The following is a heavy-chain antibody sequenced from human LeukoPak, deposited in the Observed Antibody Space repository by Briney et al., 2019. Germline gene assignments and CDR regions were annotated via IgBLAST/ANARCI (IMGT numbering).Heavy chain of an antibody. CDR3: ARDNSPLKYYYYYYMDV. D-gene: IGHD4-23*01. CDR1: GFTFSSYA. Sequence: GRSLRLSCAASGFTFSSYAMHWVRQAPGKGLEWVAVISYDGSNKYYADSVKGRFTISRDNSKNTLYLQMNSLRAEDTAVYYCARDNSPLKYYYYYYMDVWGKGTTVTVSS. V-gene: IGHV3-30-3*01. J-gene: IGHJ6*03. CDR2: ISYDGSNK.